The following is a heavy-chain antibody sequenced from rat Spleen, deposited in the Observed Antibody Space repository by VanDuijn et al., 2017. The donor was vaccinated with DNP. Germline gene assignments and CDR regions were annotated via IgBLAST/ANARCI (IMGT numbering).Heavy chain of an antibody. CDR3: ARHGEYRYNYWFAY. CDR1: GYSITSNY. Sequence: VQLQESGPGLVKPSQSLSLTCSVTGYSITSNYWGWIRKFPGSKMEWIGHINYSGITTYNPSLKSRISIIRDTSKNQFFLQLKSVTTEDTATYYCARHGEYRYNYWFAYWGHGTLVTVSS. V-gene: IGHV3-1*01. CDR2: INYSGIT. D-gene: IGHD1-5*01. J-gene: IGHJ3*01.